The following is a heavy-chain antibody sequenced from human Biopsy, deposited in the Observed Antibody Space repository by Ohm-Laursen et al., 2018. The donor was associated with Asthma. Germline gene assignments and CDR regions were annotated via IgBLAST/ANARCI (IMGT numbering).Heavy chain of an antibody. V-gene: IGHV3-53*01. D-gene: IGHD3-22*01. CDR2: IYSGGTS. CDR3: ARGDSSNWSHYYFDY. CDR1: GFAVSRDY. J-gene: IGHJ4*02. Sequence: SLRLSCAASGFAVSRDYMFWVRQAPGKGLEWVSVIYSGGTSHTADSVRGRFTISRDYSKNTLYLQLHSLRVEETAVYYCARGDSSNWSHYYFDYWGQGTLVSASA.